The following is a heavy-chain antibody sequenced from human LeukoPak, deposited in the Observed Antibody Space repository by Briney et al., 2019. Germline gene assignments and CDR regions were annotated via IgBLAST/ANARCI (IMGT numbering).Heavy chain of an antibody. CDR1: GGSISSGGYY. J-gene: IGHJ6*02. Sequence: PSETLSLTCTVSGGSISSGGYYWSWIRQPPGKGLEWIGYIYHSGSTYYNPSLKSRVTISVDRSKNQFSLKLSSVTAADTAVYYCSVLRVVVPAANYYYYYGMDVWGQGTTVTVS. V-gene: IGHV4-30-2*01. CDR2: IYHSGST. D-gene: IGHD2-2*01. CDR3: SVLRVVVPAANYYYYYGMDV.